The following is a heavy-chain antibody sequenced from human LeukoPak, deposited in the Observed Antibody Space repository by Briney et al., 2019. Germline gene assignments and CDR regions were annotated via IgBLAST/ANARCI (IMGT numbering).Heavy chain of an antibody. V-gene: IGHV3-21*01. D-gene: IGHD1-26*01. CDR2: ISSSSTYR. Sequence: PGGSLRLSCAASGFTFSSYSMSWVRQAPGEGLEWVSSISSSSTYRYYAASVKGRFTISRDNAKNSLYLQMNSLRAEDTALYYCARGRYSGSYFLDYWGQGTLVTVSS. CDR1: GFTFSSYS. CDR3: ARGRYSGSYFLDY. J-gene: IGHJ4*02.